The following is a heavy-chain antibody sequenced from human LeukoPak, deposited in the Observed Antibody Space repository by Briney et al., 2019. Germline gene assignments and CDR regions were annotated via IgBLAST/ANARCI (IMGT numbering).Heavy chain of an antibody. Sequence: SETLSLTCTVSGGSISSGGYYWSWIRQHPGKGPEWIGYIYYSGSTYYNPSLKSRVTISVDTSKNQFSLKLSSVTAADTAVYYCARTHDYGDYVDYWGQGTLVTVSS. CDR2: IYYSGST. CDR3: ARTHDYGDYVDY. CDR1: GGSISSGGYY. J-gene: IGHJ4*02. D-gene: IGHD4-17*01. V-gene: IGHV4-31*03.